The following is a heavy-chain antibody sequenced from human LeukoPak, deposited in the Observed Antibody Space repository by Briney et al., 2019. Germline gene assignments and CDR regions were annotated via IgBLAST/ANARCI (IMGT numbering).Heavy chain of an antibody. Sequence: GGSLRLSCAASGFTFSSYGMHWVRQAPGKGLEWVAVIWYDGSNKYYADSVKGRFTISRDNSKNTLYLQMNSLRAEDTAVYYCAKAQRRYCSSTSCSYFGYWGQGTLVTVSS. CDR2: IWYDGSNK. J-gene: IGHJ4*02. CDR1: GFTFSSYG. CDR3: AKAQRRYCSSTSCSYFGY. V-gene: IGHV3-33*06. D-gene: IGHD2-2*01.